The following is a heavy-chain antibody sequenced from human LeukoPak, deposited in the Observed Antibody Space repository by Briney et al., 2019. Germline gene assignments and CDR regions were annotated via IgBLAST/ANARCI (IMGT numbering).Heavy chain of an antibody. Sequence: GGSLRLSCAASGFTFSDYYMSWIRRAPGKGLEWVSYISSSGSTIYYADSVKGRFTISRDNAKNSLYLQMNSLRAEDTAVYYCARGGYCSSTSCYSTTVPYWGQGTLVTVSS. CDR3: ARGGYCSSTSCYSTTVPY. D-gene: IGHD2-2*01. J-gene: IGHJ4*02. CDR1: GFTFSDYY. CDR2: ISSSGSTI. V-gene: IGHV3-11*01.